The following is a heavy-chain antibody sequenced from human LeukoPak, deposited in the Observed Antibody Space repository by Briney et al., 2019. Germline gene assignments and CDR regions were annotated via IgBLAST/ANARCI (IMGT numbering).Heavy chain of an antibody. V-gene: IGHV3-30*18. CDR1: GFTFSSYG. CDR3: AKDPFSYSWSFLITAYFQH. CDR2: ISYDGSNK. D-gene: IGHD5-18*01. J-gene: IGHJ1*01. Sequence: GGSLRLSCAASGFTFSSYGMHWVRQAPGKGLEWVAVISYDGSNKYYADSVKGRFTISRDNSKNTLYLQMNSLRAEDAAVYYCAKDPFSYSWSFLITAYFQHWGQGTLVTVSS.